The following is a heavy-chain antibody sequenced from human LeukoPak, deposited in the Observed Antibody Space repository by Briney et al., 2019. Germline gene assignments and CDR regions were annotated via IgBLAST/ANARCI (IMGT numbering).Heavy chain of an antibody. CDR3: ARVLNYGDYYFDY. J-gene: IGHJ4*02. D-gene: IGHD4-17*01. V-gene: IGHV3-74*01. CDR1: GFTLSSYW. Sequence: GESLTLSCAASGFTLSSYWMHWVRQAPGKGLVWISRINSDGSSTNYPDSVKGRFTISRDNAKNALYLQMNSLRAEGTAVYYCARVLNYGDYYFDYWGQGSLVTVSS. CDR2: INSDGSST.